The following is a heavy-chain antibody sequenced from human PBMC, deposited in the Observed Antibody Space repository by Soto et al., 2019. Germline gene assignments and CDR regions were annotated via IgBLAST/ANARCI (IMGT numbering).Heavy chain of an antibody. CDR3: AKDHWDPHFDS. Sequence: GGSLRLSCEASGFTCNSYWMSWVRQAAGKGLEWVANIKQDGSVKYYVDSVKGRFTISRDNAKNSLYLQMNSLGAEDTAVYYCAKDHWDPHFDSWGQGTLVTVSP. V-gene: IGHV3-7*05. CDR1: GFTCNSYW. J-gene: IGHJ4*02. D-gene: IGHD1-26*01. CDR2: IKQDGSVK.